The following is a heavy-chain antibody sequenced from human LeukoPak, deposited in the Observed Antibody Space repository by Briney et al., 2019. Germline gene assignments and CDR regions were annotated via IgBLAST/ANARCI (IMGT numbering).Heavy chain of an antibody. CDR1: GGSISSGGYS. D-gene: IGHD2-2*01. CDR2: IYHSGST. V-gene: IGHV4-30-2*03. J-gene: IGHJ4*02. CDR3: ATYCSSTSCPRRGSVY. Sequence: KTSETLSLTCAVSGGSISSGGYSWSWIRQPPGKGLEWIGYIYHSGSTYYNPSLKSRVTISVDTSKNQFSLKLSSVTAADTAVYYCATYCSSTSCPRRGSVYWGQGTLVTVSS.